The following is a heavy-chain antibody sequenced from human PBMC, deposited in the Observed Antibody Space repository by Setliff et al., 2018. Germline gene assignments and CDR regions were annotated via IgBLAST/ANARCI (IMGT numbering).Heavy chain of an antibody. D-gene: IGHD2-15*01. CDR2: ISPYSGKT. CDR1: GYNFITLG. CDR3: ARGRGPDIVVTIPGDY. Sequence: ASVKVSCKTSGYNFITLGINWVRQAPGQGLEWVGWISPYSGKTDYAQKFQDRVIMTIDSATTTAYMELKTLRSDDTAVYYCARGRGPDIVVTIPGDYWGQGTQVPVSS. V-gene: IGHV1-18*01. J-gene: IGHJ4*02.